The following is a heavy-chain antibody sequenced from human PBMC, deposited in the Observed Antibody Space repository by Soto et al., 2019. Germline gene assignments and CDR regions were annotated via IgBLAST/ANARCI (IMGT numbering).Heavy chain of an antibody. D-gene: IGHD2-15*01. Sequence: GESLKISCKGSGYSFTSYWIGWVRQMPGKGLEWMGIIYPGDSDTRYSPSFQGQVTTSADKSISTAYLQWSSLKASDTAMYYCARLCYNYIVVVVAATPAGAFDIWGQGTMVTVSS. CDR3: ARLCYNYIVVVVAATPAGAFDI. V-gene: IGHV5-51*01. J-gene: IGHJ3*02. CDR1: GYSFTSYW. CDR2: IYPGDSDT.